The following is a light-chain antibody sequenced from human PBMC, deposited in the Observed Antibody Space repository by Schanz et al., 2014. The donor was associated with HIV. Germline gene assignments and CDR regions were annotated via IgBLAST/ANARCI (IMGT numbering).Light chain of an antibody. V-gene: IGLV2-11*01. CDR2: DVT. Sequence: QSALTQPRSVSGSPGQSVTISCTGTSSDVGGFKYVSWYQQHPGKAPKLIVYDVTKRPSGVPDRFSGSKSGNTASLTISGLRPEDEADYYCNSYTRSGTHVFGPGTKLTVL. J-gene: IGLJ1*01. CDR3: NSYTRSGTHV. CDR1: SSDVGGFKY.